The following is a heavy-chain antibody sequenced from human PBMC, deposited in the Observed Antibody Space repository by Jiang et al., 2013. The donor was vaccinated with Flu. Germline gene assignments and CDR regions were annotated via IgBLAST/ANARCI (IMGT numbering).Heavy chain of an antibody. Sequence: KPTQTLTLTCTFSGFSLSTSGMCVSWIRQPPGKALEWLARIDWDDDKYYSTSLKTRLTISKDTSKNQVVLTMTNMDPVDTATYYCARIGDYGDLFDYWGQGTLVTVSS. D-gene: IGHD4-17*01. CDR2: IDWDDDK. J-gene: IGHJ4*02. CDR1: GFSLSTSGMC. V-gene: IGHV2-70*11. CDR3: ARIGDYGDLFDY.